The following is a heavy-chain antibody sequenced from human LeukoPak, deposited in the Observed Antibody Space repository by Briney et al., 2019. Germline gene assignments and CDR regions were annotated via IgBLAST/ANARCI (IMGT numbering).Heavy chain of an antibody. Sequence: SETLSLTCTVSGGSISSYYWSWIRQPPGKGLEWIGYIYYSGSTNYNPSLKSRVTISVDTSKDQFSLKLSSVTAADTAVYYCASHNGYCSGGSCLGLFDPWGQGTLVTVSS. CDR3: ASHNGYCSGGSCLGLFDP. J-gene: IGHJ5*02. D-gene: IGHD2-15*01. CDR2: IYYSGST. V-gene: IGHV4-59*01. CDR1: GGSISSYY.